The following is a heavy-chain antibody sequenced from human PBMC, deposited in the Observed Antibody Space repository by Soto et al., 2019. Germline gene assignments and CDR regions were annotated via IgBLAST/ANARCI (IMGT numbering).Heavy chain of an antibody. D-gene: IGHD3-22*01. CDR3: ARDRVDSGYYYYGMDV. CDR1: GGSVSSGSYY. J-gene: IGHJ6*02. Sequence: SETLSLTCTVSGGSVSSGSYYWGWIRQPPGKGLEGIGYIYYSGSTNYNPSLKSRVTRSVDTSKNQCSLKLSSVTAADTAVYYCARDRVDSGYYYYGMDVWGQGTTVTVSS. V-gene: IGHV4-61*01. CDR2: IYYSGST.